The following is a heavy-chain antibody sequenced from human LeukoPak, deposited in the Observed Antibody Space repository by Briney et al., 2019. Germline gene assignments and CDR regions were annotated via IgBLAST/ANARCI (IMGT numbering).Heavy chain of an antibody. J-gene: IGHJ6*02. CDR1: GFTFGDYA. V-gene: IGHV3-49*03. D-gene: IGHD3-10*01. CDR3: TRGGEVRGVIRLTYYYGMDV. CDR2: IRSKAYGGTT. Sequence: PGGSLRLSCTASGFTFGDYAMSWFRQAPGKGLEWVGFIRSKAYGGTTEYAASVKGRFTISRDDSKSIAYLQMNSLKTEDTAVYYCTRGGEVRGVIRLTYYYGMDVWGQGTTVTVSS.